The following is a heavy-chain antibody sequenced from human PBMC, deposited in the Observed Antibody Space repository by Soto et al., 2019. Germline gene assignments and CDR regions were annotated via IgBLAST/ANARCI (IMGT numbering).Heavy chain of an antibody. CDR1: GFAFSSYA. Sequence: GGSLRLSCAASGFAFSSYAMSWVRQAPGKGLEWVSDISGSGSSTYYADSVKGRFTISRDNPKNSLFLEMNSLRVEDTAVYYCARGSDCHSTSCFFPPHVWGQGTTVTVSS. J-gene: IGHJ6*02. CDR2: ISGSGSST. V-gene: IGHV3-23*01. D-gene: IGHD2-2*01. CDR3: ARGSDCHSTSCFFPPHV.